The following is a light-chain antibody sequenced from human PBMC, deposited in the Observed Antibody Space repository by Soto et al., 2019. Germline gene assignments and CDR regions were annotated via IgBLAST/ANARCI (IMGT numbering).Light chain of an antibody. CDR3: QHYGTSPLT. CDR1: QSPSSSY. J-gene: IGKJ1*01. CDR2: GVS. V-gene: IGKV3-20*01. Sequence: EFVLTQSPGTLSLSPGERATLSCRASQSPSSSYFAWYQQKPGQAPRLLIYGVSSRATGIPDRFSGSGSGTDFTLTIIRLEPEDFAVYFCQHYGTSPLTFGQGTKVEIK.